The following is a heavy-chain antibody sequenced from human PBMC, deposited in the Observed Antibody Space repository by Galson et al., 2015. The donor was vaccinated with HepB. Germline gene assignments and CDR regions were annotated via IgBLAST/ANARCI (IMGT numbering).Heavy chain of an antibody. Sequence: LRLSCAASGFTFSSYAMSWVRQAPGKGLEWVSAISGSGGSTYYADSVKGRFTISRDNSKNTLYLQMNSLRAEDTAVYYCAKVTYSSSWYSNWFDPWGQGTLVTVSS. V-gene: IGHV3-23*01. CDR2: ISGSGGST. D-gene: IGHD6-13*01. J-gene: IGHJ5*02. CDR1: GFTFSSYA. CDR3: AKVTYSSSWYSNWFDP.